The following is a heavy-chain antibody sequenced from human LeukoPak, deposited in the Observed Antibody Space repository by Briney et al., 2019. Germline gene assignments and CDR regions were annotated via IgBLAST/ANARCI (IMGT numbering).Heavy chain of an antibody. CDR2: INHSGST. J-gene: IGHJ5*02. CDR1: GGSFSGYY. Sequence: PSETLSLTCAVYGGSFSGYYWSWIRQPPGKGLEWIGEINHSGSTNYNPSLRSRVTISVDTSKNQFSLKLRSVTAADTAVYYCARDLPPIAVTANWFDPWGQGTLVTVSS. CDR3: ARDLPPIAVTANWFDP. V-gene: IGHV4-34*01. D-gene: IGHD6-19*01.